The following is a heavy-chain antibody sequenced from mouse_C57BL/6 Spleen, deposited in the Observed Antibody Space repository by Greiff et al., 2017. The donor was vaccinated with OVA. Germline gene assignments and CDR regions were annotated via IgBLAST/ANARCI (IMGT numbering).Heavy chain of an antibody. CDR2: INPSSGYT. CDR3: ASAIATMVARDYFDY. Sequence: VQLQQSGPELAKPGASVKLSCKASGYTFTSYWMHWVKQRPGQGLEWIGHINPSSGYTKYNQKFKDKATLTADKSSSTAYMQLSSLTYEDSAVYYGASAIATMVARDYFDYWGQGTTLTVSS. V-gene: IGHV1-7*01. J-gene: IGHJ2*01. D-gene: IGHD1-1*01. CDR1: GYTFTSYW.